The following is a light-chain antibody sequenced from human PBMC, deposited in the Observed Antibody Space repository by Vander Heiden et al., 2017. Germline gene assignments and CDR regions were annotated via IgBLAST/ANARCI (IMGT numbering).Light chain of an antibody. CDR3: QHYENMPPWT. V-gene: IGKV3-15*01. CDR1: QSVRNH. Sequence: EIVMTQSPATLSVSPGERATLSCRASQSVRNHLAWYQQKPGQAPRLLMFDASTRATDIPARFSGSGSGTEFTLTISSLQSEDFAVYYCQHYENMPPWTFGQRTIVEIK. CDR2: DAS. J-gene: IGKJ1*01.